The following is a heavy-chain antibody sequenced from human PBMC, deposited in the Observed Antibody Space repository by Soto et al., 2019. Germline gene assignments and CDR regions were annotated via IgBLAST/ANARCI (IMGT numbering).Heavy chain of an antibody. CDR3: AGTTSHHWLYMDV. D-gene: IGHD1-7*01. Sequence: PSQTLSLTCAISGDSVSRNSAAWNWIRLSPSRGLEWLARTYYRSRWYNDYAVSVRSRITVNPDTSKNQFSLQLTSVTPEDTAVYYCAGTTSHHWLYMDVWGKGATVTVSS. J-gene: IGHJ6*03. V-gene: IGHV6-1*01. CDR2: TYYRSRWYN. CDR1: GDSVSRNSAA.